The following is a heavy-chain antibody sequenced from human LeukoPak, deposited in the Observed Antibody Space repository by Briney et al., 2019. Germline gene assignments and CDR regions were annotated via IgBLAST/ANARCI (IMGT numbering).Heavy chain of an antibody. Sequence: SETLSLTCTVSGGSISSSSYYWSWIRQPPGEELEWIGHIYYTGRTDYNPFLKGRITISLDTSKNQFSLRLDSVTAADTAVYSCARWTDCGSDCYILQYWGQGILVTVSS. CDR2: IYYTGRT. CDR1: GGSISSSSYY. CDR3: ARWTDCGSDCYILQY. D-gene: IGHD2-21*02. V-gene: IGHV4-61*01. J-gene: IGHJ4*02.